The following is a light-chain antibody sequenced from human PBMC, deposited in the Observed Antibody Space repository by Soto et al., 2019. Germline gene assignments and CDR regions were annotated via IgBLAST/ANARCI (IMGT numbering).Light chain of an antibody. CDR3: QHYNSYSEA. CDR1: QSIDNY. Sequence: DIQMTQSPSSLSAPVGDRVTISCRASQSIDNYLNWYQQKPGKAPKLLIYKASTLKSGVPSRFSGSGSGTEFTLTISSLQPDDFATYYCQHYNSYSEAFGQGTKVELK. J-gene: IGKJ1*01. V-gene: IGKV1-5*03. CDR2: KAS.